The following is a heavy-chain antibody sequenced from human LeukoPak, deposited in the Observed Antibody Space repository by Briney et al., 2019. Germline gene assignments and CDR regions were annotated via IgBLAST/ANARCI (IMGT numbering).Heavy chain of an antibody. Sequence: PSETLSLTCTVSGGSISSYYWSWIRQPPGKGLEWIGYISYSGSTNYNPSLKSRVTISVDTSKNQFSLKLSSVTAADTAVYYCARDRGYSYGYYYYYGMGVWGQGTTVTVSS. CDR3: ARDRGYSYGYYYYYGMGV. CDR2: ISYSGST. J-gene: IGHJ6*02. V-gene: IGHV4-59*01. D-gene: IGHD5-18*01. CDR1: GGSISSYY.